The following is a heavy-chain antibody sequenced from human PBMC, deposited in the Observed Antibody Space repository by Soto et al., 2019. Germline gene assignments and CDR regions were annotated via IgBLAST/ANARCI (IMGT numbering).Heavy chain of an antibody. Sequence: GGSLRLSCAASGFTFSTYAMSWVRQAPGKGLEWVSKIINSGGSTYYADSLKGRFTISRDNSKNTLYLQMNSFKTEDSAVYYCTTDPASDPLEIWFGELLSPYYYGMDVWGQGTTVTV. D-gene: IGHD3-10*01. J-gene: IGHJ6*02. CDR1: GFTFSTYA. CDR2: IINSGGST. V-gene: IGHV3-23*01. CDR3: TTDPASDPLEIWFGELLSPYYYGMDV.